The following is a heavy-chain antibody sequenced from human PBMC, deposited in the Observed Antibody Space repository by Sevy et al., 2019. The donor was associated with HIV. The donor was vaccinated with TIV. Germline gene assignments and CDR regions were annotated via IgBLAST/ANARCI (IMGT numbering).Heavy chain of an antibody. CDR3: AREGPRIAQFDY. V-gene: IGHV4-39*02. D-gene: IGHD6-13*01. Sequence: SETLSLTCTVSGDSLSSNDYYWAWIRQPPGKGLDWIGSIYYSGSTYYNPSLKSRVTISVDTSKIQFSLKRRSVTAADTAVYYCAREGPRIAQFDYWGQGTLVTVSS. CDR1: GDSLSSNDYY. CDR2: IYYSGST. J-gene: IGHJ4*02.